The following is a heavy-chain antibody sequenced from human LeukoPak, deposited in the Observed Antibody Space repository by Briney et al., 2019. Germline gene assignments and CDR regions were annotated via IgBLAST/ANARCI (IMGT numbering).Heavy chain of an antibody. Sequence: GASVKVSCKASGYTFDSYGISWVRQAPGQGLEWMGWSSPHLADTGAAQNFQGRVTMTTDTSTSTAYMELRSLRSDDTAVYYCARYWYDSSGYYPSPLDYWGQGTLVTVSS. CDR2: SSPHLADT. CDR1: GYTFDSYG. J-gene: IGHJ4*02. V-gene: IGHV1-18*01. D-gene: IGHD3-22*01. CDR3: ARYWYDSSGYYPSPLDY.